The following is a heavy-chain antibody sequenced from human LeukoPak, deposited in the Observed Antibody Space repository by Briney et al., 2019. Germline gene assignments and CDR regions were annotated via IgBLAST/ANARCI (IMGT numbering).Heavy chain of an antibody. V-gene: IGHV3-23*01. J-gene: IGHJ4*02. CDR3: ARFGSRFTFYFDY. CDR2: ISGSGGST. CDR1: GFTFSSYA. Sequence: GGSLRLSCAASGFTFSSYAMSWVRQAPGKGLEWVSAISGSGGSTYYADSVKGRFTISRDNSKSTLYLQMNSLRAEDTAVYYCARFGSRFTFYFDYWGQGTLVTVSS. D-gene: IGHD3-16*01.